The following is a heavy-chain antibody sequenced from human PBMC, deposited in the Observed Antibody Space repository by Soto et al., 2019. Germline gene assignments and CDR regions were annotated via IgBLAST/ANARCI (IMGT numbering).Heavy chain of an antibody. CDR3: GRDGYIAPDYYYYYMDV. CDR2: ISAYNGNT. J-gene: IGHJ6*03. D-gene: IGHD6-13*01. V-gene: IGHV1-18*01. Sequence: ASVKVSCKASGYTFTSYGISWVRQAPGQGLEWMGWISAYNGNTNYAQKLQGRVTMTTDTSTSTAYMELRSLRSDDTAVYYCGRDGYIAPDYYYYYMDVWGKGTTVTVSS. CDR1: GYTFTSYG.